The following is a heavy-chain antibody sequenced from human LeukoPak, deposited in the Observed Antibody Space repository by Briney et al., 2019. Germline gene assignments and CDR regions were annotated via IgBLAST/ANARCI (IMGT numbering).Heavy chain of an antibody. CDR1: GYTFTGYY. D-gene: IGHD6-6*01. CDR3: ARGGAGQQLVDDPYYFDY. V-gene: IGHV1-69*13. J-gene: IGHJ4*02. CDR2: IIPIFGTA. Sequence: ASVKVSCKASGYTFTGYYMHWVRQAPGQGLEWMGGIIPIFGTANYAQKFQGRVTITADESTSTAYMELSSLRSEDAAVYYCARGGAGQQLVDDPYYFDYWGQGTLVTVSS.